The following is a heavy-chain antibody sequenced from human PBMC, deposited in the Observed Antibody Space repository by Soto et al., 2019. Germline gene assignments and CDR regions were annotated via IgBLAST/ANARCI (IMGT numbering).Heavy chain of an antibody. Sequence: GESLKISCKGSGYSFTSYWIGWVRQMPGKGLEWMGIIYPGDSDTRYSPSFQGQVTISADKSISTAYLQMNSLKTEDTAVYYCTTDTVCDYWGQGTLVTVSS. CDR1: GYSFTSYW. V-gene: IGHV5-51*01. CDR2: IYPGDSDT. J-gene: IGHJ4*02. D-gene: IGHD3-16*01. CDR3: TTDTVCDY.